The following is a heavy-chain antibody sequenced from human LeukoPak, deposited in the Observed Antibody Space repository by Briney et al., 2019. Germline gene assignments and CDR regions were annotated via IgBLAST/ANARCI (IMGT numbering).Heavy chain of an antibody. CDR2: IYSGGST. Sequence: PGGSLRLSCAASGFIVSRSYMSWVRQAPGKGLEWVSVIYSGGSTYYADSVKGRFTISRDNSKNTLYLQMNSLRAEDTAVYYCARVDQDYSGDWFDPWGQGTLVTVSS. J-gene: IGHJ5*02. V-gene: IGHV3-53*01. D-gene: IGHD3-10*01. CDR3: ARVDQDYSGDWFDP. CDR1: GFIVSRSY.